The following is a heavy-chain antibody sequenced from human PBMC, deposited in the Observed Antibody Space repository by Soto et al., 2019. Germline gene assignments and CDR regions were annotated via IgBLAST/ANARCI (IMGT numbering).Heavy chain of an antibody. V-gene: IGHV1-3*01. CDR3: ARGISSYYDFWSGSQPLDY. Sequence: ASVKVSCKASGYTFTSYAMHWVRQAPGQRLEWMGWINAGNGNTKYSQKFQGRVTITRDTSASTAYMELSSLRSEDTAVYYCARGISSYYDFWSGSQPLDYWGQGTLVTVSS. D-gene: IGHD3-3*01. J-gene: IGHJ4*02. CDR1: GYTFTSYA. CDR2: INAGNGNT.